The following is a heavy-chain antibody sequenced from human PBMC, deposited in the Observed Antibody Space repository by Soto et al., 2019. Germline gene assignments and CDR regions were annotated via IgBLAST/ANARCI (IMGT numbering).Heavy chain of an antibody. CDR2: ISGSGGST. CDR3: AKDLSGSGWPSSFDF. D-gene: IGHD6-19*01. V-gene: IGHV3-23*01. J-gene: IGHJ4*02. Sequence: GGSLRLSCAASGFTLSNYAMTWVRQAPGKGLEWVSGISGSGGSTYYADSVKGRFTISRDNFKNTLYLRMNSLRAEDTAVYYCAKDLSGSGWPSSFDFWGQGTLVTVSS. CDR1: GFTLSNYA.